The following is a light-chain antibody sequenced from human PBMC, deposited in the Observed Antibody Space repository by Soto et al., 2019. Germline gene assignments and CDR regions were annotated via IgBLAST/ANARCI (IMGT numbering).Light chain of an antibody. CDR3: QQYNSYSGT. J-gene: IGKJ1*01. Sequence: DIQMSHSPSTLSASVGDRVTITCHASQSISSWLAWYQQKPGKAPKLLIYDASSLESGVPSRFRGSGSGTEFTLTISSLQPDDFATYYCQQYNSYSGTFGQGTKVDI. CDR1: QSISSW. V-gene: IGKV1-5*01. CDR2: DAS.